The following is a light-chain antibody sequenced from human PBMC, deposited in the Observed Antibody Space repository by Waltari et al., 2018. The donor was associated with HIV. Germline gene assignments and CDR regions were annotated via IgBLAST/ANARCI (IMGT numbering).Light chain of an antibody. J-gene: IGKJ3*01. CDR3: LQSYTSPLT. CDR2: AAS. Sequence: DIQRSQSPSSLSASVGDRVTIACRASQSISTYLNWYQLKPGKAPKLLISAASTLQSGVPSRFSGSGSGTDFTLTLSSLQPEDFATYFCLQSYTSPLTFGPGTKVEIK. V-gene: IGKV1-39*01. CDR1: QSISTY.